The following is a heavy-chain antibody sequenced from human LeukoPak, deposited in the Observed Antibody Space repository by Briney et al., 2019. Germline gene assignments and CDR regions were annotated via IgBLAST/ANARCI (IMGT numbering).Heavy chain of an antibody. J-gene: IGHJ3*02. CDR1: GYSISSGYY. D-gene: IGHD1-26*01. CDR3: AREKTVRATTFDAFDM. Sequence: NPSETLSLTCTVSGYSISSGYYWGWIRQPPGKGLEWIGSIYHSGSTYYNPSLKSRVTISVDTSKNQFSLKLSSVTAADTAMYYCAREKTVRATTFDAFDMWGQGTMVIVSS. V-gene: IGHV4-38-2*02. CDR2: IYHSGST.